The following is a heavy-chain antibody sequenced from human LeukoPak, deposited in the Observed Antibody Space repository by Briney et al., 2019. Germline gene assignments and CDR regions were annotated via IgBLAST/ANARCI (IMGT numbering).Heavy chain of an antibody. CDR1: GFTFSTYA. CDR3: AKVGFSEMEWLLYSDH. J-gene: IGHJ4*02. D-gene: IGHD3-3*01. Sequence: GGSLRLSCAASGFTFSTYAMSWVRQAPGKGLECVSTIGGAGGSTYYADSVKGRFTISRDNSKNTLYLQMNSLRAEDTAVYYCAKVGFSEMEWLLYSDHWGQGTLVTVSS. V-gene: IGHV3-23*01. CDR2: IGGAGGST.